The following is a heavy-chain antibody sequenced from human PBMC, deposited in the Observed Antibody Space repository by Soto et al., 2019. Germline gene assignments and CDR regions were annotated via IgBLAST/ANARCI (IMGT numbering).Heavy chain of an antibody. J-gene: IGHJ4*02. Sequence: QVPLVESGGGVVQPGRSLRLSCAASGFTFSSYGMHWVRQAPGQGLEWVAVISYDGSNKYYADSVKGRFTISRDNSKNTLYLQMNGLRAEDTAVYYCAKDRVVVAATGGLDYWGQGTLVTVSS. CDR3: AKDRVVVAATGGLDY. D-gene: IGHD2-15*01. CDR2: ISYDGSNK. CDR1: GFTFSSYG. V-gene: IGHV3-30*18.